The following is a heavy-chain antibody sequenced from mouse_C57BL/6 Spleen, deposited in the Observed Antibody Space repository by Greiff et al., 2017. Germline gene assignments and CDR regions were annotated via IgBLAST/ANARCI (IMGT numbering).Heavy chain of an antibody. CDR1: GYTFTSYW. V-gene: IGHV1-69*01. J-gene: IGHJ1*03. CDR2: IDPYDSYT. Sequence: QVQLQQPGAELVMPGASVKLSCKASGYTFTSYWMHWVKQRPGQGLEWIGEIDPYDSYTNYNQKFKGKSTLTVDKSSSPAYMHLSSLTSEDSAVYYCARTYYGSSSYFDVWGTGTTVTVSS. D-gene: IGHD1-1*01. CDR3: ARTYYGSSSYFDV.